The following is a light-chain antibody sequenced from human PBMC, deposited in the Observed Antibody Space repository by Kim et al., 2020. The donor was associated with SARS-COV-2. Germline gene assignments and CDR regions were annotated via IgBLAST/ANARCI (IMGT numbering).Light chain of an antibody. Sequence: EIVLTQSPGTLSLSPGERATLSCRASQSVSSTYLAWYQHKPGQAPRLLIYGAFSRATGIPDRFSGGGSGTDFTLTISRLEPEDFAVYYCQQYVSSPFTFGQGTRLEIK. CDR2: GAF. V-gene: IGKV3-20*01. J-gene: IGKJ5*01. CDR1: QSVSSTY. CDR3: QQYVSSPFT.